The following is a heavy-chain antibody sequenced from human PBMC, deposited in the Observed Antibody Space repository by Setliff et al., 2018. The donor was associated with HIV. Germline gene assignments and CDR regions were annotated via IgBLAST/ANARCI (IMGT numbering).Heavy chain of an antibody. CDR3: ARRSHSVGTSWPFDH. CDR1: GYTFMNFA. CDR2: INPNTGNP. D-gene: IGHD6-13*01. V-gene: IGHV7-4-1*02. J-gene: IGHJ4*02. Sequence: ASVKVSCKASGYTFMNFAMHWVRQAPGQGLEWMGWINPNTGNPTYAQGFTGRFVFSLDTSISTAYLQISSLEAQDTGVYYCARRSHSVGTSWPFDHWGQGTQVTVSS.